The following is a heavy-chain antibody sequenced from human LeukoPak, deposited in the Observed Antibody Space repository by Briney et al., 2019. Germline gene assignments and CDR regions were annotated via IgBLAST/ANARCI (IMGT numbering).Heavy chain of an antibody. CDR1: GYSISSGYY. J-gene: IGHJ4*02. D-gene: IGHD5-24*01. V-gene: IGHV4-38-2*01. CDR3: ARIGDGYNGIDY. CDR2: IYHSGST. Sequence: PSETLSHTCAVSGYSISSGYYWGWIRQPPGKGLEWIGSIYHSGSTYYNPSLKSRVTISVDTSKNQFSLKLSSVTAADTAVYYCARIGDGYNGIDYWGQGTLVTVSS.